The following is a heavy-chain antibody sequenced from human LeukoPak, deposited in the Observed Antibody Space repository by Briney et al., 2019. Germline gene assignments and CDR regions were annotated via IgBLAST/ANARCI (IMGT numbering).Heavy chain of an antibody. Sequence: GGSLRLSCAASGFTFTDYWMSWVRQAPGKGLEWVANIKRDGSEKYYVDSVKGRFTISRDNAKNTLYLQMNSLGVEDTAVYYCVAGSSTLRGQGTLVTVSS. D-gene: IGHD3-10*01. J-gene: IGHJ4*02. CDR3: VAGSSTL. CDR1: GFTFTDYW. CDR2: IKRDGSEK. V-gene: IGHV3-7*01.